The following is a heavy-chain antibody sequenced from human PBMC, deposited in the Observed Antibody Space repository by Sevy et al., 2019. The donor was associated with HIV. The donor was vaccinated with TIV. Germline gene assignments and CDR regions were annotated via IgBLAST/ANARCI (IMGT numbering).Heavy chain of an antibody. CDR2: FDPEDGRT. D-gene: IGHD3-22*01. J-gene: IGHJ4*02. Sequence: ASVKVSCKVSGYTLSQLSMHWVRQAPGKGLEWVGTFDPEDGRTIYAQKFQGRVTMTEDTSTDTAYMELNSLNSEDTDVYYCAKTKDYYDSSGYPFDYWGQGTQVTVSS. V-gene: IGHV1-24*01. CDR1: GYTLSQLS. CDR3: AKTKDYYDSSGYPFDY.